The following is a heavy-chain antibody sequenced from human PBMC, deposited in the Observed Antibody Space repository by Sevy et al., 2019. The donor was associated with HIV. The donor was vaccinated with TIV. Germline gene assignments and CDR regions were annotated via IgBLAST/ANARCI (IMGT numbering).Heavy chain of an antibody. D-gene: IGHD1-7*01. Sequence: GGSLRLSCAASGFTFSDYYMSWIRQAPGKGLEWVSDISSGSTYTKYADSVKGRITISRDNAKNSLYLQMNSLRVEDTAVYYCARDRRNYAGKYFDYWGQGTLVTVSS. CDR1: GFTFSDYY. V-gene: IGHV3-11*06. CDR2: ISSGSTYT. J-gene: IGHJ4*02. CDR3: ARDRRNYAGKYFDY.